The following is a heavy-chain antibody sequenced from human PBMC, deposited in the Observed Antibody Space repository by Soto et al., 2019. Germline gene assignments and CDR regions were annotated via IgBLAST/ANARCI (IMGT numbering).Heavy chain of an antibody. CDR1: GGSFSGYY. Sequence: PSETLSLTCAVYGGSFSGYYWSWIRQPPGKGLEWIGEINHSGSTNYNPSLKSRVTISVDTSKNQFSLKLSSVTAADTAVYYCARDVDTAMAYFDYWGQGTLVTVSS. J-gene: IGHJ4*02. V-gene: IGHV4-34*01. CDR2: INHSGST. CDR3: ARDVDTAMAYFDY. D-gene: IGHD5-18*01.